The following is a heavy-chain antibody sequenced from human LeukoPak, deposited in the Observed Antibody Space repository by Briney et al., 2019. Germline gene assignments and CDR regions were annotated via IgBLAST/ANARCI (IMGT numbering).Heavy chain of an antibody. J-gene: IGHJ4*02. V-gene: IGHV3-23*01. CDR3: ASPAIVVVPAAMERFDY. CDR2: ISGSGGST. D-gene: IGHD2-2*01. Sequence: PGGSLRLSCAASGFTFSSYAMSRVRQAPGKGLEWVSAISGSGGSTYYADSVKGRFTISRDNSKNTLYLQMNSLRAEDTAVYYCASPAIVVVPAAMERFDYWGQGTLVTVSS. CDR1: GFTFSSYA.